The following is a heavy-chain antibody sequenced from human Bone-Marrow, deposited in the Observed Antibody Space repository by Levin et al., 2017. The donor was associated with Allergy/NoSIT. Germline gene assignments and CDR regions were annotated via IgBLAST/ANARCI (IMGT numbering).Heavy chain of an antibody. CDR3: ARDTARGYYDSSGYSGEE. CDR2: ITSSGDST. V-gene: IGHV3-48*02. CDR1: GFTFRHYT. J-gene: IGHJ4*02. D-gene: IGHD3-22*01. Sequence: GGSLRLSCAASGFTFRHYTMNWVRQAPGKGLEWVSCITSSGDSTYYADSVKGRFTISRDNAKNSLYLQLNRLRDEDTAMYYCARDTARGYYDSSGYSGEEWGQGTLVTVSS.